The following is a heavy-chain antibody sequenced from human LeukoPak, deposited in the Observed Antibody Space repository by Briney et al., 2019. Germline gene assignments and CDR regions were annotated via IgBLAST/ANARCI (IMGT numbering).Heavy chain of an antibody. J-gene: IGHJ4*02. CDR2: INGYASST. D-gene: IGHD5-18*01. CDR3: ARARGNTYGYFEY. V-gene: IGHV3-74*01. Sequence: GGSLRLSCAASGLTLSGYWMHWVRQAPGKGLVWVSRINGYASSTSYADSVKGRFTISRDNAKSTLYLQMNSLRVEDTAVYYSARARGNTYGYFEYWGQGALVTLSS. CDR1: GLTLSGYW.